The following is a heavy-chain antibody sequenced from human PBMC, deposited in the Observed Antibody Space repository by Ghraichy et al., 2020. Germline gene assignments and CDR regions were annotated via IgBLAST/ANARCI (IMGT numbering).Heavy chain of an antibody. CDR2: ITSSGSVT. J-gene: IGHJ6*03. CDR1: GFVFSNYA. Sequence: GGSLRLSCTASGFVFSNYAMTWVRQTPGKGLEWVSPITSSGSVTNYADSVKGRLTTSRDNSKNTLYLQRDNLRAEDTAGYYCAKLSGSTWSYYHYYMDVWGKGTTVNV. V-gene: IGHV3-23*01. D-gene: IGHD3-3*01. CDR3: AKLSGSTWSYYHYYMDV.